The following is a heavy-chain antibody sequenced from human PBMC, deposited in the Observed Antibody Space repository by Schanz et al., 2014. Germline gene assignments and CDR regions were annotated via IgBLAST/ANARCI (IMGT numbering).Heavy chain of an antibody. J-gene: IGHJ4*02. CDR3: ARAAYGGYTSTPLRY. V-gene: IGHV1-18*01. D-gene: IGHD5-12*01. Sequence: QVQLVQSGAEVKNPGASVKVSCKASGYTFTRSGISWVRQAPGQGLEWMGWIGGSDGNTNFAQKFQGRVTVTRDTSTSTVYMELSSLRSEDTTVYYCARAAYGGYTSTPLRYWGQGTLVTVSS. CDR2: IGGSDGNT. CDR1: GYTFTRSG.